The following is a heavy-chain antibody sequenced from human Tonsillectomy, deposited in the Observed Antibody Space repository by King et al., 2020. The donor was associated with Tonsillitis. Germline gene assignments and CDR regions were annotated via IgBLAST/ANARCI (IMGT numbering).Heavy chain of an antibody. V-gene: IGHV3-23*04. CDR2: ITDNGANT. D-gene: IGHD2-15*01. CDR3: SKADRRSCTAASCYPLDC. Sequence: VQLVESGGGLVQPGGSLRLSCAASGFTFSDFAMTWVRHTPGRRLEWVSSITDNGANTYYIDSVGGRFTISRDNSNNTLYLQMNSLRLEDTGVYYCSKADRRSCTAASCYPLDCWGQGTLVAVSS. CDR1: GFTFSDFA. J-gene: IGHJ4*01.